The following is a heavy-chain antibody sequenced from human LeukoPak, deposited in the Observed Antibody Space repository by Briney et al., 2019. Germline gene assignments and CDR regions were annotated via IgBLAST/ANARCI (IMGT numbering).Heavy chain of an antibody. CDR2: ISYDGSNK. CDR3: AKDRDGYNSYDY. J-gene: IGHJ4*02. V-gene: IGHV3-30*18. Sequence: GGSLRLSCAASGITFSDYGMHWVRRTPGKGLEWVAVISYDGSNKYYADSVKGRFTISRDNSKNTLYLQMNSLRAEDTAVYYCAKDRDGYNSYDYWGQGTLVIVSS. D-gene: IGHD5-24*01. CDR1: GITFSDYG.